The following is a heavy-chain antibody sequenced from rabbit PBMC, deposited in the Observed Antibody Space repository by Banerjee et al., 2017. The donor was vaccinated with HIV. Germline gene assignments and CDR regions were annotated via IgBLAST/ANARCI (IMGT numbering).Heavy chain of an antibody. J-gene: IGHJ4*01. CDR3: ARDDYTYNGLGWVFKL. CDR1: GFDFSNKY. CDR2: IYTGDGTT. D-gene: IGHD2-1*01. Sequence: QEHLKESGGGLVQPGGSLTLSCKASGFDFSNKYRMNWVRQAPGKGLEWIGSIYTGDGTTDYASWVNGRFSISRENTQNTVSLQMNSLTAADTATYFCARDDYTYNGLGWVFKLWGPGTLVTVS. V-gene: IGHV1S47*01.